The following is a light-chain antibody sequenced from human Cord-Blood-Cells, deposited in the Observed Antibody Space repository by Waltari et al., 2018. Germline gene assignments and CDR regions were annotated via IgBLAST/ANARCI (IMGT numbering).Light chain of an antibody. CDR2: DVS. J-gene: IGLJ2*01. V-gene: IGLV2-14*01. Sequence: QSALTRPASVSGSPGQSITISCTGTSSDVGGYNYVSWYHKHPGKAPKLMIYDVSNRPAGVSNRYSGSKSGNTASLTISGLQAEDEADYYCSSYTSSSTVVFGGGTKLTVL. CDR3: SSYTSSSTVV. CDR1: SSDVGGYNY.